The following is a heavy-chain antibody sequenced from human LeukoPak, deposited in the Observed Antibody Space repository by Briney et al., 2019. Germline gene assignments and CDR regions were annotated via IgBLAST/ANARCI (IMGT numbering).Heavy chain of an antibody. Sequence: PGGSLRLSCAASGFTFSSYEMNWVRQAPGKGLEWVSYISSSGSTIYYADSVKGRFTISRDNAKNSLYLQMNSLRDEDTAVYYCASRPRFDTRGYYVDYWGQGSLVTVSS. CDR2: ISSSGSTI. D-gene: IGHD3-22*01. J-gene: IGHJ4*02. CDR3: ASRPRFDTRGYYVDY. V-gene: IGHV3-48*03. CDR1: GFTFSSYE.